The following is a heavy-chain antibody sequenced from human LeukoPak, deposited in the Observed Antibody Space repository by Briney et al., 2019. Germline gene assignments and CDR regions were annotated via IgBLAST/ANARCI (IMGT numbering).Heavy chain of an antibody. D-gene: IGHD1/OR15-1a*01. CDR2: IEKNDATT. V-gene: IGHV3-23*01. CDR3: AKYNGQLLEQWYYDY. Sequence: GGSLRLSCAASGFTFSNYAMSWVRPAPGKGLERVSSIEKNDATTDYADSVRGRFTISRDNSKNTLHLQMSSLRAEDTAVYYCAKYNGQLLEQWYYDYWGQGTLVSVSS. J-gene: IGHJ4*02. CDR1: GFTFSNYA.